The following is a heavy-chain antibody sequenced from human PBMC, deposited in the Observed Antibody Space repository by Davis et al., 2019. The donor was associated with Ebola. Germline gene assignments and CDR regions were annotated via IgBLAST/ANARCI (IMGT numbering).Heavy chain of an antibody. J-gene: IGHJ4*02. D-gene: IGHD3-10*01. Sequence: GESLKISCAASGFTFSSYWMSWVRQAPGKGLEWVALINEDGSDRYYVDSVKGRFTISRDNAKNSLYLQMNSLRAEDTAVYYCAKDISPHIGVIVTQVDYWGQGTLVTVSS. CDR1: GFTFSSYW. V-gene: IGHV3-7*03. CDR3: AKDISPHIGVIVTQVDY. CDR2: INEDGSDR.